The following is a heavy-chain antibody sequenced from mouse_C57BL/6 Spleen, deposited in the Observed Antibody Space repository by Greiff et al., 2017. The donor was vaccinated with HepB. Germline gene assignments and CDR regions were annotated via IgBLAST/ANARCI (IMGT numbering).Heavy chain of an antibody. CDR1: GFTFSDYG. CDR2: ISSGSSTI. V-gene: IGHV5-17*01. Sequence: EVHLVESGGGLVKPGGSLKLSCAVSGFTFSDYGMHWVRQAPEKGLEWVAYISSGSSTIYYADTVKGRFTISRDNAKSTLFLPMTSLRSEDTAINYCARASYGSRETTWFVYWGQGTLVTVSA. J-gene: IGHJ3*01. CDR3: ARASYGSRETTWFVY. D-gene: IGHD1-1*01.